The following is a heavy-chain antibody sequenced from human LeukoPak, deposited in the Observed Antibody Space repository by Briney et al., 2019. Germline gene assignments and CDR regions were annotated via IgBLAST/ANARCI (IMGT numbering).Heavy chain of an antibody. V-gene: IGHV4-59*04. D-gene: IGHD3-9*01. CDR3: ASNPPYDILTGYYTYYYMDV. Sequence: SETLSLTCTVSGGSISSYYWSWIRQPPGKGLEWIGSIYHSGSTYYNPSLKSRVTISVDTSKNQFSLKLSSVTAADTAVYYCASNPPYDILTGYYTYYYMDVWGKGTTVTISS. J-gene: IGHJ6*03. CDR1: GGSISSYY. CDR2: IYHSGST.